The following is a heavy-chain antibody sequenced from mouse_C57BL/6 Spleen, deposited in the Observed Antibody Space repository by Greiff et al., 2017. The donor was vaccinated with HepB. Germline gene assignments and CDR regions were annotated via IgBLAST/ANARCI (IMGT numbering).Heavy chain of an antibody. V-gene: IGHV1-18*01. CDR3: AREGDSNYRFAY. D-gene: IGHD2-5*01. Sequence: EVQLQQSGPELVKPGASVKIPCKASGYTFTDYNMDWVKQSHGKSLEWIGDINPNNGGTIYNQKFKGKATLTVDKSSSTAYMELRSLTSEDTAVYYCAREGDSNYRFAYWGQGTLVTVSA. J-gene: IGHJ3*01. CDR1: GYTFTDYN. CDR2: INPNNGGT.